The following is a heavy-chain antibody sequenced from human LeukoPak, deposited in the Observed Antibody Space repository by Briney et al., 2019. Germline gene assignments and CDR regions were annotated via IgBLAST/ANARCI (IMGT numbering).Heavy chain of an antibody. Sequence: ASVKVSCKASGYTFPGYYMHWVRQAPGQGLEWMGWINPNSGGTNYAQKFQGRVTMTRDTSISTAYMELSRLRSDGTAVYYCAREHSSSSGKVFDYWGQGTLVTVSS. CDR2: INPNSGGT. J-gene: IGHJ4*02. CDR3: AREHSSSSGKVFDY. D-gene: IGHD6-6*01. V-gene: IGHV1-2*02. CDR1: GYTFPGYY.